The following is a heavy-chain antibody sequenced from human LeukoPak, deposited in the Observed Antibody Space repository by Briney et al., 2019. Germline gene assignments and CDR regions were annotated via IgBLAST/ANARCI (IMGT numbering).Heavy chain of an antibody. CDR1: GGSIDNYY. D-gene: IGHD2/OR15-2a*01. Sequence: SETLSLTCAVSGGSIDNYYWSWIRQPAGKGLEWIGRVSTSGSTNYNPSLKSRVTISVDKSESQFSLKLRSVTAADTAVYYCARGTTPSRLDYYYHMDVWGKGTTVTVSS. J-gene: IGHJ6*03. CDR3: ARGTTPSRLDYYYHMDV. CDR2: VSTSGST. V-gene: IGHV4-4*07.